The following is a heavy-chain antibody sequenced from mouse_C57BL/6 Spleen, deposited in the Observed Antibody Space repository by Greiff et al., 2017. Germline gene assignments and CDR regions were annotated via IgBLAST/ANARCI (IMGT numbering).Heavy chain of an antibody. J-gene: IGHJ4*01. D-gene: IGHD2-1*01. CDR2: IDPNSGGT. CDR1: GYTFTSYW. CDR3: ARMRDGNYFYAMDY. V-gene: IGHV1-72*01. Sequence: QVQLQQPGAELVKPGASVKLSCKASGYTFTSYWMHWVKQRPGRGLEWIGRIDPNSGGTTYNEKFKSKATLTVDKPSSPAYMQLSSLTSEDSAVYYCARMRDGNYFYAMDYWGQGTSVTVSA.